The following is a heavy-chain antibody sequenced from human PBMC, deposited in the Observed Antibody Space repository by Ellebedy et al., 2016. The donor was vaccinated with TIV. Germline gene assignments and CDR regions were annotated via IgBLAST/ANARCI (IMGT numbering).Heavy chain of an antibody. CDR2: MFHSGST. V-gene: IGHV4-38-2*02. CDR1: GFSISGGYY. J-gene: IGHJ4*02. D-gene: IGHD5-12*01. CDR3: ARMTSRGFSTPAY. Sequence: SETLSLXXSVSGFSISGGYYWGWIRQTPGKGLEWIGSMFHSGSTYYNPSLRSRVTMSVDTSKNQLSLKLTSVTAADTAIYYCARMTSRGFSTPAYWGQGTLVTVSS.